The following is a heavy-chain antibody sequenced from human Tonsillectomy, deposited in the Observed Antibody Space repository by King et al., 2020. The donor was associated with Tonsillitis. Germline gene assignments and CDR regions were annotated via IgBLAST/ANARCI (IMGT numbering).Heavy chain of an antibody. Sequence: VQLQESGPGLVKPSETLSLTCTVSGGSVSSGSYYWSWIRQPPGKGLEWIGYIYYSGSTNYNPSLKSRVTISVDTSKNQFSLKLSSVTAADTAVYYCARGILPAHYYGMDVWGQGTTVTVSS. CDR3: ARGILPAHYYGMDV. J-gene: IGHJ6*02. CDR2: IYYSGST. CDR1: GGSVSSGSYY. V-gene: IGHV4-61*01. D-gene: IGHD3-3*01.